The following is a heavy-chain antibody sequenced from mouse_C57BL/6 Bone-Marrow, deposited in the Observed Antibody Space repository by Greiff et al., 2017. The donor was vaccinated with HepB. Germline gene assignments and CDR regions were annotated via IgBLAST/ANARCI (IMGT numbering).Heavy chain of an antibody. CDR1: GYTFTDYY. CDR3: ASRSGYFDY. Sequence: EVQLQQSGPVLVKPGASVKMSCKASGYTFTDYYMNWVKQSHGKSLEWIGVINPYNGGTSYNQKFKGKATLTVDKSSSPAYMELNSLTAEDSAVYYGASRSGYFDYWGQGTTLTVSS. CDR2: INPYNGGT. D-gene: IGHD1-3*01. V-gene: IGHV1-19*01. J-gene: IGHJ2*01.